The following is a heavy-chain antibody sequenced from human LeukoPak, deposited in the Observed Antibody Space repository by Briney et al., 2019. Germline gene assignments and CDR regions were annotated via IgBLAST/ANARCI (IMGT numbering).Heavy chain of an antibody. Sequence: PGRSLRLSCAASGFTFDDYAMHWVRQAPGKGLEWVSGISWNSGSIGYADSVKGRFTISRDNAKNSLYLQMNSLRAEDTALYYCAKGTGSGSYGIDYWGQGTLVTVSS. J-gene: IGHJ4*02. CDR2: ISWNSGSI. D-gene: IGHD3-10*01. CDR1: GFTFDDYA. V-gene: IGHV3-9*01. CDR3: AKGTGSGSYGIDY.